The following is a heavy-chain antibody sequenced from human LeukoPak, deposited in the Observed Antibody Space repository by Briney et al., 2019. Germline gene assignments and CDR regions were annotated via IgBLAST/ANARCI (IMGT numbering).Heavy chain of an antibody. CDR1: GYSISSGYY. J-gene: IGHJ5*02. CDR3: ARDLGGVVQGWFDP. D-gene: IGHD3-22*01. Sequence: SETLSLTCTVSGYSISSGYYWGWIRQPPGKGLEWIGSIYHSGSTYYNPSLKSRVTISVDTSKNQFSLKLSSVTAADTAVYYCARDLGGVVQGWFDPWGQGTLVTVSS. V-gene: IGHV4-38-2*02. CDR2: IYHSGST.